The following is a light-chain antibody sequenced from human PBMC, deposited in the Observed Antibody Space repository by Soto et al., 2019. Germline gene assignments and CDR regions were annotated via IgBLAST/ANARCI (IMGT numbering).Light chain of an antibody. J-gene: IGLJ1*01. CDR2: EVG. CDR1: SSDVGGHNH. Sequence: QSVLTQPASVSGSPGQSITISCTGSSSDVGGHNHVSWYQQHPGKAPKLIIYEVGNRPSGVSSRFSGSKSGNTASLTISGFQAEDEADYYCNSYTSSSTHVFGTGTKVTVL. CDR3: NSYTSSSTHV. V-gene: IGLV2-14*01.